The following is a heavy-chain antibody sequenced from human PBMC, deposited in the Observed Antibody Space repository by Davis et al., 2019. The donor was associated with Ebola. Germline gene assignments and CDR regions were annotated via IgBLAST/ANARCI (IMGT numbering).Heavy chain of an antibody. D-gene: IGHD6-13*01. CDR1: GGSISSSSYY. CDR2: IYYSGST. J-gene: IGHJ4*02. V-gene: IGHV4-39*01. Sequence: SETLSLTCTVSGGSISSSSYYWGWIRQPPGKGLEWIGSIYYSGSTYYNPSLKSRVTISVDTSKNQFSLQLNSVTPEDTAVYYCARGRSWPLDSWGQGTLVTVSS. CDR3: ARGRSWPLDS.